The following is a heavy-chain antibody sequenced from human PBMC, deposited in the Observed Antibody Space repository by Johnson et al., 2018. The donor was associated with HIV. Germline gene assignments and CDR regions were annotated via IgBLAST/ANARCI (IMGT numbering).Heavy chain of an antibody. J-gene: IGHJ3*02. Sequence: VQLVESGGGLVQPGGSLRLSCAASGFTVSSNYMSWVRQAPGKGLEWVSRLNSDGSSVSYADFVKGRFTISRENAKNSLYLQMNSLRAGDTAVYYCARSSWGLKDAFDIWGQGTMVTVSS. D-gene: IGHD3-16*01. V-gene: IGHV3-74*02. CDR2: LNSDGSSV. CDR1: GFTVSSNY. CDR3: ARSSWGLKDAFDI.